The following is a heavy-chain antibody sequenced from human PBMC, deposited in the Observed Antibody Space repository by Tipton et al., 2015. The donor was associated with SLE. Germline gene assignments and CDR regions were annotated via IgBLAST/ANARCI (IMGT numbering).Heavy chain of an antibody. Sequence: QSGPEVKKPGASVKVSCKASGDTFALFGFSWVRQAPGQGLEWMGWTTVYNGNTNYAQSLQGRVTMTTDTSTSTAYMELRSLRSDDTAVYYCARGLVTFEGYVDSWGQGTLVTVSS. CDR3: ARGLVTFEGYVDS. J-gene: IGHJ4*02. V-gene: IGHV1-18*04. D-gene: IGHD6-19*01. CDR2: TTVYNGNT. CDR1: GDTFALFG.